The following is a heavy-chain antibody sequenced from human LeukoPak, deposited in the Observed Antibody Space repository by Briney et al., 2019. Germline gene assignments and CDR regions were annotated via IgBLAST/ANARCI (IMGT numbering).Heavy chain of an antibody. CDR2: IYYSGST. Sequence: SETLSLTCTVSGGSISSSSYYWGWIRQPPGKGLEWIGSIYYSGSTYYNPSLKSRVTISVDTSKNQFSLKLSSVTAADTAVYYCARNTYYYDSSGYYKERDAFDIWGQGTMVTVSS. D-gene: IGHD3-22*01. CDR3: ARNTYYYDSSGYYKERDAFDI. V-gene: IGHV4-39*01. CDR1: GGSISSSSYY. J-gene: IGHJ3*02.